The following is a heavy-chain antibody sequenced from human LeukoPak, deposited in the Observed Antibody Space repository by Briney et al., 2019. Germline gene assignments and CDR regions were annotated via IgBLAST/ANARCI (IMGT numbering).Heavy chain of an antibody. D-gene: IGHD2-8*02. CDR1: GFTFSTFA. J-gene: IGHJ4*02. CDR3: ATYRQVLLPFES. Sequence: GGSLRLSCEASGFTFSTFAMIWVRQPPGKGLEWVSNIFPSGGEIHYADSVRGRFTISRDNSKSTLSLQMNSLRAEDTAIYYCATYRQVLLPFESWGQGTLVTVSS. V-gene: IGHV3-23*01. CDR2: IFPSGGEI.